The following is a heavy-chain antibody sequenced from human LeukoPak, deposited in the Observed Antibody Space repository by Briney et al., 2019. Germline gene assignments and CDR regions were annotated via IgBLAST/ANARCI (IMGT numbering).Heavy chain of an antibody. J-gene: IGHJ3*02. Sequence: SVKVSCKASGGTFSSYAISWVRQAPGQGLEWMGRIIPILGIANYAQKFQGRVTITADKSTSTAYMELSSLRSEDTAVYYCARYGSYDAFDIWGQGTMVTVSS. D-gene: IGHD3-10*01. CDR3: ARYGSYDAFDI. CDR1: GGTFSSYA. CDR2: IIPILGIA. V-gene: IGHV1-69*04.